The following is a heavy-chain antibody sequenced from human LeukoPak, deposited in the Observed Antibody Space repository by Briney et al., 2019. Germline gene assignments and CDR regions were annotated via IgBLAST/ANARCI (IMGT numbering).Heavy chain of an antibody. J-gene: IGHJ4*02. CDR2: ISYDGSNK. CDR1: GFTFSSYA. D-gene: IGHD3-10*01. V-gene: IGHV3-30*04. Sequence: GGSLRLSCAASGFTFSSYAMHWVRQAPGKGLEWVAVISYDGSNKYYADSVKGRFTISRDNSKNTLYLQMNSLRVEDTAVYYCANGYYFGSGIPSDYWGQGTLVTVSS. CDR3: ANGYYFGSGIPSDY.